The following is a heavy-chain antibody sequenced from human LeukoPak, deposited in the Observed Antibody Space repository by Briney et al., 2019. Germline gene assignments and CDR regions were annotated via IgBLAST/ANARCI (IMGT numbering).Heavy chain of an antibody. J-gene: IGHJ4*02. Sequence: SETLSLTCTVSGGSISSGGYYWSWLRQHPGKGLEWLGYIYYSGSTYYNPSLKSRVTIPVDTSKNQVSLKLSSVTAADTAVYYCARDPRANSGYYGIGWGQGTLVTVSS. CDR3: ARDPRANSGYYGIG. V-gene: IGHV4-31*03. CDR2: IYYSGST. CDR1: GGSISSGGYY. D-gene: IGHD3-22*01.